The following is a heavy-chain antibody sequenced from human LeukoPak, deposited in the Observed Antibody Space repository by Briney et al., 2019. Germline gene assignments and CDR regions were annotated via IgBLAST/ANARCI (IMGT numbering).Heavy chain of an antibody. CDR2: ILAYNGNT. V-gene: IGHV1-18*01. CDR1: GYTFTSYG. J-gene: IGHJ6*02. Sequence: ASVKVSCKASGYTFTSYGIRWVRQAPGQGLEWMGWILAYNGNTNYAQKLQGRVTMTTDTSTSTAYMELRSLRSDDTAVYYCARAHNLYGGMDVWGQGTTVTVSS. D-gene: IGHD1-14*01. CDR3: ARAHNLYGGMDV.